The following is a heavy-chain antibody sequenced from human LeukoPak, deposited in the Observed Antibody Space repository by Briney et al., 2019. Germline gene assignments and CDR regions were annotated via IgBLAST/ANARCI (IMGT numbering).Heavy chain of an antibody. J-gene: IGHJ4*02. CDR1: GFTLSSYA. Sequence: GGSLRLSCAASGFTLSSYAMSWVRQAPGKGLEWVSAIGGSGGSTYYADSVKVRFTISRDNSKNSLYLQMNSLRAEDTAVYYCARGPSGSYLGYWGQGTLVTVSS. D-gene: IGHD1-26*01. V-gene: IGHV3-23*01. CDR3: ARGPSGSYLGY. CDR2: IGGSGGST.